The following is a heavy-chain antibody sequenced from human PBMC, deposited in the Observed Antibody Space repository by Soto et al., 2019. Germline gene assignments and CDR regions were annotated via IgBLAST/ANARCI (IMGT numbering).Heavy chain of an antibody. V-gene: IGHV1-18*04. CDR3: ARGDSTGPPTGWFDP. CDR1: GYTFTRYS. CDR2: ISNYNGDT. J-gene: IGHJ5*02. D-gene: IGHD1-1*01. Sequence: QVQLVQSGAEVKKPGASVQVSCKASGYTFTRYSINWVRQAPGQGLEWVGWISNYNGDTKYAQKFQGRVTLTTDTSTTTTYMDLRSLTSDDTAVYFCARGDSTGPPTGWFDPWGQGTLVTVSS.